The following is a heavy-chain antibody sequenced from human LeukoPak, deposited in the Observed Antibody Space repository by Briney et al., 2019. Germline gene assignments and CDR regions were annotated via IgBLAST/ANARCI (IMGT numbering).Heavy chain of an antibody. J-gene: IGHJ3*02. CDR1: GFTFSSYW. CDR2: INSDGSST. Sequence: PGGSLRLSCAASGFTFSSYWMHWVRHGPGKGPVWVSRINSDGSSTSYADSVKGRFTISRDNAKNTLYLQMNSLRAEDTAVYYCARDPPGYAFDMWGQGTMVTVSS. CDR3: ARDPPGYAFDM. V-gene: IGHV3-74*01.